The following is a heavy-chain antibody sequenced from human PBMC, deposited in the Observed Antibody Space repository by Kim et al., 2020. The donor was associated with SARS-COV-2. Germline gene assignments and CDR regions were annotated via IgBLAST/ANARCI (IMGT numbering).Heavy chain of an antibody. J-gene: IGHJ4*02. CDR2: ISGSGGST. CDR3: AKDAGYSSGWGVVRGGFDY. V-gene: IGHV3-23*01. D-gene: IGHD6-19*01. CDR1: GFTFSSYA. Sequence: GGSLRLSCAASGFTFSSYAMSWVRQAPGKGLEWVSAISGSGGSTYYADSVKGRFTISRDNSKNTLYLQMNSLRAEDTAVYYCAKDAGYSSGWGVVRGGFDYWGQGTLVTVSS.